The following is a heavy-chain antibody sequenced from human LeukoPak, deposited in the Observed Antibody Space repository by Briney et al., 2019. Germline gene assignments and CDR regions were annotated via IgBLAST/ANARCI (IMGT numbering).Heavy chain of an antibody. D-gene: IGHD3-10*01. V-gene: IGHV3-74*01. Sequence: PGGSLRLSCAASGFTFSAYWMHWVRQVPGKGLVWVSHINSGGSTTTYADSVKGRFTISRDNAKNTLFLQMESLRAEDTAVYYCVRDRGGLPIVYWGQGSLVTVSS. CDR3: VRDRGGLPIVY. J-gene: IGHJ4*02. CDR2: INSGGSTT. CDR1: GFTFSAYW.